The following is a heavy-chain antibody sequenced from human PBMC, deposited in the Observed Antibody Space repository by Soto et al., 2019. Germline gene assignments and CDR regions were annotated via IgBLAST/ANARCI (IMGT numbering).Heavy chain of an antibody. CDR1: GGTFSSYA. CDR2: IIPILGTA. D-gene: IGHD3-22*01. Sequence: QVQLVQSGAEVKKPGSSVKVSCKASGGTFSSYAISWVRQAPGQGLEWMGGIIPILGTAIYAQKFQGRVTTTADESTSTAYREMSSLRSEDMAVYYCAREPPPITMIVVVNLFDYWGQGTLVTVSS. V-gene: IGHV1-69*01. CDR3: AREPPPITMIVVVNLFDY. J-gene: IGHJ4*02.